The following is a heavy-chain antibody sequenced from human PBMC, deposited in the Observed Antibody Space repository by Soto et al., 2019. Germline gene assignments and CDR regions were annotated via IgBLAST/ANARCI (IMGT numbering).Heavy chain of an antibody. CDR1: GGSLSPNY. V-gene: IGHV4-4*09. D-gene: IGHD5-18*01. J-gene: IGHJ4*02. Sequence: SETLSLTCTVSGGSLSPNYWAWIRQPPGKGLEWVGYIYFGGTTIYNPSLKSRVTISLETSNSQFSLRLSSVTAADTAVYYCARSGYSYGPNPLLYWGQGTLVTVAS. CDR3: ARSGYSYGPNPLLY. CDR2: IYFGGTT.